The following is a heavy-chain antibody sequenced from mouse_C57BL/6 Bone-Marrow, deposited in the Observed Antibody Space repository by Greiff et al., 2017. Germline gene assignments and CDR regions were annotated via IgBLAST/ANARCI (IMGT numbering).Heavy chain of an antibody. CDR2: IYPRDGST. Sequence: VQLQQSGPELVKPGASVKLSCKASGYTFTSYDINWVQQRPGQGLEWIGWIYPRDGSTKYTEKFKGKATLTVDTSSSTAYMELHSLTSEDSAVYVCARDYGSSYWYFDVWGTGTTVTVSS. J-gene: IGHJ1*03. V-gene: IGHV1-85*01. D-gene: IGHD1-1*01. CDR3: ARDYGSSYWYFDV. CDR1: GYTFTSYD.